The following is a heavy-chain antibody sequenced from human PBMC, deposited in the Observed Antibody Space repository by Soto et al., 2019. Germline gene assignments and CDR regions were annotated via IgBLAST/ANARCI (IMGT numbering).Heavy chain of an antibody. CDR2: MNPNSGNT. D-gene: IGHD2-21*01. CDR3: ARRNPHVVVAPPDS. J-gene: IGHJ4*02. V-gene: IGHV1-8*01. Sequence: GASVKVSCKASGYTFTSYDINWVRQATGQGLEWMGWMNPNSGNTGYAQRFQGRVTMTRDTSISTAYMELSSLRADDTAVDYCARRNPHVVVAPPDSWGQGTLVTVSS. CDR1: GYTFTSYD.